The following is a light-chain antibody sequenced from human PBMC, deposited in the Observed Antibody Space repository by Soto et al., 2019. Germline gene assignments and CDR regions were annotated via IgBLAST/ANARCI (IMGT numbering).Light chain of an antibody. CDR2: EGT. CDR1: SSDVGSYNL. Sequence: QSALTQPASVSGSPGQSITISCTGTSSDVGSYNLVSWYQQYPGNAPKLMISEGTKRPSGVPSRFSASKSGNTASLTSSGLQAEDEADYYCCSYAGSRTFVIFGGGTKLTVL. CDR3: CSYAGSRTFVI. V-gene: IGLV2-23*01. J-gene: IGLJ2*01.